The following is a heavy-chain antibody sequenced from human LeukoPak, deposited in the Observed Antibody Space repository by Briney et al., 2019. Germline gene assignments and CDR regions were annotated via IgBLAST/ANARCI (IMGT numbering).Heavy chain of an antibody. CDR2: ISYDGSNK. Sequence: GGSLRLSCAASGSTFSSYGMHWVRQAPGKGLEWVAVISYDGSNKYYADSVKGRFTISRDNSKNTLYLQMNSLRAEDTAVYYCAKRGRRMTTDLRGAFGYWGQGTLVTVSS. CDR3: AKRGRRMTTDLRGAFGY. D-gene: IGHD4-17*01. J-gene: IGHJ4*02. CDR1: GSTFSSYG. V-gene: IGHV3-30*18.